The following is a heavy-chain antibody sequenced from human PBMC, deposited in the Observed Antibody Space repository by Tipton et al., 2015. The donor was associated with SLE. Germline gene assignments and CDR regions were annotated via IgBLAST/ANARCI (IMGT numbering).Heavy chain of an antibody. Sequence: SLRLSCAASGFTLSSYSMNWVRLSPGKRLEWIGEIYHFGITNYNPSLKSRVTISVDRSYNQFSLRLTSMTAADTAIYFCARSLSSTWYFDFWGQGIPVIVSS. J-gene: IGHJ4*02. CDR3: ARSLSSTWYFDF. D-gene: IGHD6-13*01. CDR2: IYHFGIT. V-gene: IGHV4-4*01. CDR1: GFTLSSYSM.